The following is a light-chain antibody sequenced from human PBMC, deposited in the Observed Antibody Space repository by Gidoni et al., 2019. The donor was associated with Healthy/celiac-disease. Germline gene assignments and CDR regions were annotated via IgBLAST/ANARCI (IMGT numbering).Light chain of an antibody. CDR3: QQYNSHGT. V-gene: IGKV1-5*03. J-gene: IGKJ1*01. CDR2: KAS. Sequence: DIQMTQSPSTLSASVGARVTITCRASQSISSWLAWYQQKPGKAPKLLIYKASSLESGVPARCSGSGSGTEFTLTISSLQPDDFATYYCQQYNSHGTFGQGTKVEIK. CDR1: QSISSW.